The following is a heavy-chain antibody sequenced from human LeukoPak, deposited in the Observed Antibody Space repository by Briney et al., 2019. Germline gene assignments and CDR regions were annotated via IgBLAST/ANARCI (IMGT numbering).Heavy chain of an antibody. J-gene: IGHJ4*02. CDR1: GYSFTSYW. Sequence: GESLKISCKGSGYSFTSYWIGWVRQMPGKGLEWMGIIYPGDSDTRYSPSFQGQVTISADKSISTAYLQWSSLKASDTATYYCARQRSSSTRFVDYWGQGTLVTVS. D-gene: IGHD6-6*01. CDR3: ARQRSSSTRFVDY. CDR2: IYPGDSDT. V-gene: IGHV5-51*01.